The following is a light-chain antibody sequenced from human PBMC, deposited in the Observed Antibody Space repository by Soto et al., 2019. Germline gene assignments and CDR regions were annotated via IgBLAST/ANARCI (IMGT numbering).Light chain of an antibody. Sequence: EIVLTQSPGTLSLSPGERATLSCRASQSVSSAYLAWYQQKPGQAPRLLISGASSRATGIPDRFSGSGSGTDFSLTISGLEPEDFAVYYCLQYDTAPRTFGQGTKVDIK. CDR2: GAS. CDR1: QSVSSAY. J-gene: IGKJ1*01. CDR3: LQYDTAPRT. V-gene: IGKV3-20*01.